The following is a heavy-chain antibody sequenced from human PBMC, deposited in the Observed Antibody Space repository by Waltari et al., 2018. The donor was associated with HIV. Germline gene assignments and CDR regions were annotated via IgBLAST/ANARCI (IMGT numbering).Heavy chain of an antibody. D-gene: IGHD2-2*01. CDR3: ARDSPAFSRGTEELDY. CDR2: IWHDANNQ. J-gene: IGHJ4*02. CDR1: GFTFSRYA. V-gene: IGHV3-33*01. Sequence: QVRLVESGGGVVQPGKSLRLSGAAPGFTFSRYAMHWVRQAPGKGREWVAVIWHDANNQYYADSVQGRFTISRDNSKNTLYLQMNSLRAEDTALYYCARDSPAFSRGTEELDYWGQGTLVTVSS.